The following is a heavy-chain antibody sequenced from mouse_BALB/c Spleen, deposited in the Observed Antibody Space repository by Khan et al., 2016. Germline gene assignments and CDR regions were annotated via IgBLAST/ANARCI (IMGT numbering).Heavy chain of an antibody. D-gene: IGHD1-1*01. CDR1: GFDFSRYW. J-gene: IGHJ2*01. Sequence: EVKLLESGGGLVQPGGSLKLSCAATGFDFSRYWMSWVRQAPGKGLEWLGEINPDSSTINYTPSLKDKFIISRDNATTTLYLQMSKVRSQDTAHLYCTTPYYYGTSDDLGQGTTLAVSS. CDR3: TTPYYYGTSDD. CDR2: INPDSSTI. V-gene: IGHV4-1*02.